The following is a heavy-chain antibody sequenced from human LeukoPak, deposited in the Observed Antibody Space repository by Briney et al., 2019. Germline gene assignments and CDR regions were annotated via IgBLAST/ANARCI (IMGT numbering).Heavy chain of an antibody. CDR1: GYTFTSYY. CDR2: INPGGGST. V-gene: IGHV1-46*01. Sequence: ASVKVSCKASGYTFTSYYMHWVRQAPGQGLEWMGIINPGGGSTSYAQKFQGRVTMTRDTSTSTVYMELSSLRSEDTAVYYCARNYYYDSSGYYDEFDYWGQGTLVTVSS. J-gene: IGHJ4*02. CDR3: ARNYYYDSSGYYDEFDY. D-gene: IGHD3-22*01.